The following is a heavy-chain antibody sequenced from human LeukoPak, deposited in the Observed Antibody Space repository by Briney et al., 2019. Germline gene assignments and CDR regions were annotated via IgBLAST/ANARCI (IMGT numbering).Heavy chain of an antibody. Sequence: SETRSLTCTVSGGSISSYYWSWIRQPPRKGLEWIGYIYYSWSNNYNPSLKSRVTIYVDKSKNQFSLKLSSVTAADTAVYYCARSVYDSSGYYYVQWGQGTLVTVSS. V-gene: IGHV4-59*12. CDR2: IYYSWSN. CDR3: ARSVYDSSGYYYVQ. CDR1: GGSISSYY. D-gene: IGHD3-22*01. J-gene: IGHJ4*02.